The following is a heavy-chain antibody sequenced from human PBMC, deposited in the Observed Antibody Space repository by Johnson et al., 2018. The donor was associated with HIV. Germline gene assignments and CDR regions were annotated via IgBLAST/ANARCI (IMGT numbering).Heavy chain of an antibody. J-gene: IGHJ3*01. CDR3: ARDGAIAGAATEALDL. CDR2: TSFDERGK. V-gene: IGHV3-30*04. Sequence: QVQLVESGGGVVQPGRSLRLSCVASGFTFNRYGLHWVRQAPGKGLEWVATTSFDERGKHYTDSVKGRFTISRDNSKNALYLQLNSLRPEDTAVYYCARDGAIAGAATEALDLWGQGTMVIVSS. CDR1: GFTFNRYG. D-gene: IGHD1-26*01.